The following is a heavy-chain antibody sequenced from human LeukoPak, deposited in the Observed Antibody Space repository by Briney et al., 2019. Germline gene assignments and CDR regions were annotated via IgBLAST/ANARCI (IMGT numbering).Heavy chain of an antibody. CDR3: ARGARGYNYGPFDC. D-gene: IGHD5-18*01. CDR1: GGSISSGGYY. J-gene: IGHJ4*02. V-gene: IGHV4-31*03. Sequence: SQTLSLTCTVSGGSISSGGYYWSWIRQHPGKGLEWIGYIYYSGSTYYNPSLKSRVTISVDTSKNQFSLKLTSVTAADTAVYYCARGARGYNYGPFDCWGQGTLVTVSS. CDR2: IYYSGST.